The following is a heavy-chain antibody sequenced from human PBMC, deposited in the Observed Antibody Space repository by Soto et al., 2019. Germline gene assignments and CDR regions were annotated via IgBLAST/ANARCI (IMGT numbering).Heavy chain of an antibody. V-gene: IGHV3-30-3*01. CDR1: GFTFSSYA. CDR3: ARDISGSYGMDV. Sequence: GGSLRLSCAASGFTFSSYAMHWVRQAPGKGLEWVAVISYDGSNKYYADSVKGRFTISRDNSKNTLYLQMNSLRAEDTAVYYCARDISGSYGMDVWGQGTTVTVSS. D-gene: IGHD1-26*01. CDR2: ISYDGSNK. J-gene: IGHJ6*02.